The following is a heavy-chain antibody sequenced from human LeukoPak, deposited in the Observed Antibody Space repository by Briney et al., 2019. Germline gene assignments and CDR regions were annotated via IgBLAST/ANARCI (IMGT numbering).Heavy chain of an antibody. CDR1: GGTFSSYA. V-gene: IGHV1-69*13. D-gene: IGHD2-2*01. J-gene: IGHJ4*02. Sequence: SVKVSCKASGGTFSSYAISWVRQAPGQGLEWMGGIIPIFGTANYAQKFQGRVTITADESTSTAYMELSSLRSEDTAVYYCARDASGPAAIRGPLDYWGQGTLVTVSS. CDR2: IIPIFGTA. CDR3: ARDASGPAAIRGPLDY.